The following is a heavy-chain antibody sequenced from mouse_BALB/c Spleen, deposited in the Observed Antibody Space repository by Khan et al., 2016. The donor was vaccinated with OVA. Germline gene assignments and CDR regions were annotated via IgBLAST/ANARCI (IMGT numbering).Heavy chain of an antibody. J-gene: IGHJ4*01. V-gene: IGHV3-2*02. CDR2: INYSGST. D-gene: IGHD2-3*01. CDR3: ARDGSRYNYAMDY. Sequence: EVQLQKSGPGLVNPSQSLSLTCTVTGYSITSDYAWNWLRQFPGNKLEWMGYINYSGSTNYNPALKSRISITRDTSKNQFFLQLNSVTTEDTATYYCARDGSRYNYAMDYWGQGTSGTVSS. CDR1: GYSITSDYA.